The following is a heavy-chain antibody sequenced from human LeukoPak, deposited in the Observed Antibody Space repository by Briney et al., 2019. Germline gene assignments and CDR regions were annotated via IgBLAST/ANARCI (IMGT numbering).Heavy chain of an antibody. J-gene: IGHJ4*02. V-gene: IGHV3-66*01. CDR2: IYSGGST. Sequence: GGSLRLSCAASGFTVSSNYMSWVRQTPGEGMEWVSVIYSGGSTYYPDSVKGRFTISRDNSKNTLYLQMNSLRADDTAMHYCARVYGDQYHFDYWGQGTLVTVSS. CDR3: ARVYGDQYHFDY. D-gene: IGHD4-17*01. CDR1: GFTVSSNY.